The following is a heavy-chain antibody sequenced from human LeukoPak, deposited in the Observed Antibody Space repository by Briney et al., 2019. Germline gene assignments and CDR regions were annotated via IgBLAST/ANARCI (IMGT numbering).Heavy chain of an antibody. CDR1: GLTFCTYW. CDR3: AIRPSRHCSSNSCQDGNGNS. J-gene: IGHJ4*02. Sequence: GGSLRLSCAASGLTFCTYWMSWVRQAPGKGREWVSAISGSCGSTYYADSVKVRFTISRDNYKNTLYLQINNLSAEDTAVYSCAIRPSRHCSSNSCQDGNGNSWGQGNLVTVSS. V-gene: IGHV3-23*01. CDR2: ISGSCGST. D-gene: IGHD2-2*01.